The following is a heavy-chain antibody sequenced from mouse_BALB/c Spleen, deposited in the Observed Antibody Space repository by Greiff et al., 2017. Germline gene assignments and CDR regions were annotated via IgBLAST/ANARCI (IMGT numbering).Heavy chain of an antibody. V-gene: IGHV1S81*02. Sequence: VQLQQPGAELVKPGASVKLSCKASGYTFTSYYMYWVKQRPGQGLEWIGGINPSNGGTNFNEKFKSKATLTVDKSSSTAYMQLSSLTSEDSAVYYCTRGMITSNGFAYWGQGTLVTVSA. J-gene: IGHJ3*01. CDR3: TRGMITSNGFAY. CDR2: INPSNGGT. D-gene: IGHD2-4*01. CDR1: GYTFTSYY.